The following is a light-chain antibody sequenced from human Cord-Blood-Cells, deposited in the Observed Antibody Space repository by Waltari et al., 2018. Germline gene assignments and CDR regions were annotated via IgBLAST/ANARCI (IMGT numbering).Light chain of an antibody. V-gene: IGLV3-25*03. CDR3: QSADSSGTYVV. CDR1: ALPKQY. J-gene: IGLJ2*01. Sequence: ELTQPPSVSVSPGQTARITCSGDALPKQYAYWYQQKPGQAPVLVIYKDSERPSGIPERFSGSSSGTTVTLTISGVQAEDEADYYCQSADSSGTYVVFGGGTKLTVL. CDR2: KDS.